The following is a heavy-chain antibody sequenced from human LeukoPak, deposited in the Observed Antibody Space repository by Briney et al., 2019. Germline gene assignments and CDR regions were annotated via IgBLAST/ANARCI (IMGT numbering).Heavy chain of an antibody. CDR3: ARDRGIRAAAGSGGY. V-gene: IGHV1-18*01. D-gene: IGHD6-13*01. CDR1: GYTFTSYG. CDR2: ISAYNGNT. J-gene: IGHJ4*02. Sequence: ASVKVSCKASGYTFTSYGISWVRQAPGQGLEWMGWISAYNGNTNYAQKLQGRVTMTTDTSTSTAYMELRSLRSDDTAVYYCARDRGIRAAAGSGGYWGQGTLVTVSS.